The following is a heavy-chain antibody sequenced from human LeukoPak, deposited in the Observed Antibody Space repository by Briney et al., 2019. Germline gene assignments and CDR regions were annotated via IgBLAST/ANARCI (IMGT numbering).Heavy chain of an antibody. J-gene: IGHJ4*02. CDR1: GXTFXTYW. Sequence: GGSLRLSCAASGXTFXTYWXSXVXQAPGXGLEGVANIKQDGSEVYYVDSVKGRFTISRDDAKNSLYLQMNSLRAEDTALYYCARTSGTYWAFDYWGQGTLVTVSS. CDR2: IKQDGSEV. V-gene: IGHV3-7*04. D-gene: IGHD1-26*01. CDR3: ARTSGTYWAFDY.